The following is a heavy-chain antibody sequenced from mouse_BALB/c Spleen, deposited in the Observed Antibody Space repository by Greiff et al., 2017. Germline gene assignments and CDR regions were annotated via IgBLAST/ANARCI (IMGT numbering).Heavy chain of an antibody. J-gene: IGHJ4*01. CDR3: ARNHYYGYEGYAMDY. CDR1: GYSITSDYA. Sequence: DVQLVESGPGLVKPSQSLSLTCTVTGYSITSDYAWNWIRQFPGNKLEWMGYISYSGSTSYNPSLKSRISITRDTSKNQFFLQLNSVTTEDTATYYCARNHYYGYEGYAMDYWGQGTSVTVSS. CDR2: ISYSGST. V-gene: IGHV3-2*02. D-gene: IGHD1-2*01.